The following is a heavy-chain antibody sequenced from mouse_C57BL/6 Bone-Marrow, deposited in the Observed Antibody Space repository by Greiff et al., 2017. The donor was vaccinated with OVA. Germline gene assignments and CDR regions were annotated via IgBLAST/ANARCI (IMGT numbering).Heavy chain of an antibody. V-gene: IGHV8-8*01. D-gene: IGHD2-4*01. Sequence: QVTLKVSGPGILQPSQTLSLTCSFSGFSLSTFGMGVGWIRQPSGKGLEWLAHIWWDDDKYYNPALKSRLTISKATSKNQVFLKIANVDTADTATYYCARIAVYDYVPFFAYWGQGTLVTVSA. J-gene: IGHJ3*01. CDR2: IWWDDDK. CDR3: ARIAVYDYVPFFAY. CDR1: GFSLSTFGMG.